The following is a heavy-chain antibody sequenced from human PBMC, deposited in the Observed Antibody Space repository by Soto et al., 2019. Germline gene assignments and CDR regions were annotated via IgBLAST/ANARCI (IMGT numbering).Heavy chain of an antibody. CDR3: ARGNDFWSGYSTLTYYGLDV. V-gene: IGHV4-4*07. CDR2: IYTSGST. Sequence: SETLSLTCTVSGGSISSYYWNWIRQPAGKGLEWIGRIYTSGSTNYNPSLKSRVTMSVDTSKNQFSLNLNSVTAADTAVYFCARGNDFWSGYSTLTYYGLDVWGQGTTVTVSS. J-gene: IGHJ6*02. CDR1: GGSISSYY. D-gene: IGHD3-3*01.